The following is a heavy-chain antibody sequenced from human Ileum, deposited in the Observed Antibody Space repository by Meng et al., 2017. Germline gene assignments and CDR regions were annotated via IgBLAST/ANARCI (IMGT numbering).Heavy chain of an antibody. J-gene: IGHJ4*02. Sequence: QEKLTRARTGFGQPAPPLTLRFGCSGCSGSSNFGVWHWIRQSPLRGIEWLGRTYYRSKWHSEYAVSVKSRISITTDTSQNQCSLQMNSVTPEDTAVYSCASGSGSLDYWGPGTLVTVSS. CDR2: TYYRSKWHS. D-gene: IGHD3-3*01. CDR1: GCSGSSNFGV. V-gene: IGHV6-1*01. CDR3: ASGSGSLDY.